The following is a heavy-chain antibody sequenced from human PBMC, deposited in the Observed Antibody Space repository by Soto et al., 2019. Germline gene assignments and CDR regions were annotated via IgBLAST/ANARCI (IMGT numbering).Heavy chain of an antibody. Sequence: EASVKVSCKASGYTFTSYDINWVRQATGQGLEWMGWMNPNSGNTGYAQKFQGRVTMTRNTSISTAYMELSSLRSEDTAVYYCARVRFHCSSTSCYGYYMDVWGKGTTVTVSS. CDR3: ARVRFHCSSTSCYGYYMDV. J-gene: IGHJ6*03. V-gene: IGHV1-8*01. D-gene: IGHD2-2*01. CDR2: MNPNSGNT. CDR1: GYTFTSYD.